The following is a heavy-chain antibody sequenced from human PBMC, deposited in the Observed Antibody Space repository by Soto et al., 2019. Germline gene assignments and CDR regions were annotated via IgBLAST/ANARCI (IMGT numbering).Heavy chain of an antibody. J-gene: IGHJ3*02. CDR2: TYYRSKWNN. D-gene: IGHD2-15*01. CDR1: GDSVSSKSAA. V-gene: IGHV6-1*01. CDR3: PSLYSGGSDSFDI. Sequence: PSQTLSLTCVISGDSVSSKSAAWNWIRQSPSRGLEWLGRTYYRSKWNNTYAVSVKSRITINPDTSKNQFSLQLNSVSPEDTAVYYCPSLYSGGSDSFDIWGQGTTGTVS.